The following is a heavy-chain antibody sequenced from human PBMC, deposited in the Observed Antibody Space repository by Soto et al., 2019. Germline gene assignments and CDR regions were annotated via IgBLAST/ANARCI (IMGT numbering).Heavy chain of an antibody. CDR3: ARTSSPDDYGGNRLYWYFDL. CDR2: INPSGGST. Sequence: GASVKVSCKASGYTFTSYYMHWVRQAPGQGLEWMGIINPSGGSTSYAQKFQGRVTMTRDTSTSTVYMELSSLRSEDTAVYYCARTSSPDDYGGNRLYWYFDLWGRGTLVTVS. CDR1: GYTFTSYY. D-gene: IGHD4-17*01. J-gene: IGHJ2*01. V-gene: IGHV1-46*01.